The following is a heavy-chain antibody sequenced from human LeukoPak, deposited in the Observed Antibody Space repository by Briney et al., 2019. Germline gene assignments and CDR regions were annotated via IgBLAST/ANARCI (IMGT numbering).Heavy chain of an antibody. D-gene: IGHD3-10*01. Sequence: GGSLRLSCAASGFTFSAYGMHWVRQAPGKGLEWVAFIRYDGTNTFYVDSVKGRFTISRDNSKNTLYLQMNSLRVEDSAVYYCAKVEAMNYYGSASSYSPHWGQGTLVTVSS. V-gene: IGHV3-30*02. CDR2: IRYDGTNT. CDR1: GFTFSAYG. CDR3: AKVEAMNYYGSASSYSPH. J-gene: IGHJ4*02.